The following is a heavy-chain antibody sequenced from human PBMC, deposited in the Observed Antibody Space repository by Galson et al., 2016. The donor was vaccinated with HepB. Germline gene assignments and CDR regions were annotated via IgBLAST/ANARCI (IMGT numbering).Heavy chain of an antibody. D-gene: IGHD6-19*01. V-gene: IGHV3-23*01. CDR1: EFSLRNLA. J-gene: IGHJ4*02. CDR2: ISGSGGSL. CDR3: AKGMYASGWFGGRFDY. Sequence: SLRLSCAASEFSLRNLAMSWVRQAPGKGLEWVSAISGSGGSLYYADSVKGRFTVSRDISNNTLYLQMNSLRAEDTAVYYCAKGMYASGWFGGRFDYWGQGILVIVSS.